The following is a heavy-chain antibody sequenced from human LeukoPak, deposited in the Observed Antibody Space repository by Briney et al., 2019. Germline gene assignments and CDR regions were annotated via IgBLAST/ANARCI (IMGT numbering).Heavy chain of an antibody. CDR3: ARRLTQYDCFDP. CDR1: GDXVSSNSVT. J-gene: IGHJ5*02. Sequence: SLTCXISGDXVSSNSVTWNWIRQSPSRGLEWLGRTYYRSTWYNDYAVSVRGRITVNPDTSKNQFSLHLNSVTPEDTAVYYCARRLTQYDCFDPWGQGILVTVSS. V-gene: IGHV6-1*01. CDR2: TYYRSTWYN. D-gene: IGHD2-2*01.